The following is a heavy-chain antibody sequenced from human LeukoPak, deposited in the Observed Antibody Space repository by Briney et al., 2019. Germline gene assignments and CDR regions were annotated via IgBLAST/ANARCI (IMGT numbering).Heavy chain of an antibody. Sequence: ASVKVSCKASVYTFTSYDINWVRQATGQGLEWMGWMNPNSGNTGYAQKFQGRVTMTRNTSISTAYMELNSLRSEDTAVYYCARSPSDILTGYYTVYFDYWGQGTLVTVSS. CDR2: MNPNSGNT. D-gene: IGHD3-9*01. J-gene: IGHJ4*02. V-gene: IGHV1-8*01. CDR1: VYTFTSYD. CDR3: ARSPSDILTGYYTVYFDY.